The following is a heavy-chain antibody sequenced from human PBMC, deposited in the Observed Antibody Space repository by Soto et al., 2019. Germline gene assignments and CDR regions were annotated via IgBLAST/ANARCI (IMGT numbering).Heavy chain of an antibody. Sequence: PGGSLRLSCAASGFTFSSYAMSWVRQAPGKGLEWVSAISGGGGTTYYADSVKGRFTISRDNSKNTLYLQMNSLRAEDTAVYYCAKGRSYYYYYGVDVWGQGTTVTVSS. V-gene: IGHV3-23*01. CDR3: AKGRSYYYYYGVDV. CDR2: ISGGGGTT. J-gene: IGHJ6*02. CDR1: GFTFSSYA.